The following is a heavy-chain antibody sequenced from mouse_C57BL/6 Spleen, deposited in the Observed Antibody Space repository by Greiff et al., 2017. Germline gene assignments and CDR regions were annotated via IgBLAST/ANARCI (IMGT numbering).Heavy chain of an antibody. V-gene: IGHV1-15*01. CDR1: GYTFTDYE. CDR2: IDPETGGT. D-gene: IGHD1-1*01. CDR3: TRAVITTVGAY. Sequence: VQLQQSGTELVRPGASVTLSCKASGYTFTDYEMHWVKQTPVHGLEWIGAIDPETGGTAYNQKFKGKAILTADKSSSTAYMELRSLTSEDSAVYYCTRAVITTVGAYWGQGTTLTVSS. J-gene: IGHJ2*01.